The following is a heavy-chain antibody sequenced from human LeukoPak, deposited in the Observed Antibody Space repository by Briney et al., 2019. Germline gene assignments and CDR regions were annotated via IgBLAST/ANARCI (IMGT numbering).Heavy chain of an antibody. V-gene: IGHV3-7*01. CDR1: GFTFSSYW. D-gene: IGHD2-2*02. J-gene: IGHJ3*01. CDR3: ARDWEDIVVVPAAIGV. CDR2: IKQDGSEK. Sequence: GGSLRLSCAASGFTFSSYWMSWVRQAPGKGLEWVANIKQDGSEKYYVDSVKGRFTISRDNAKNSLYLQMNSLGAEDTAVYYCARDWEDIVVVPAAIGVWGQGTMVTVSS.